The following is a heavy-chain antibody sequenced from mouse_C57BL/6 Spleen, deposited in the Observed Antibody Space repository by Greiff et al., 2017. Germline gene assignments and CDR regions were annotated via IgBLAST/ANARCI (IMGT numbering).Heavy chain of an antibody. J-gene: IGHJ4*01. D-gene: IGHD2-4*01. Sequence: QVQLKQSGAELVRPGASVTLSCKASGYTFTDYEMHWVKQTPVHGLEWIGAIDPETGGTAYNQKFKGKAILTADKSSSTAYMELRSLTSEDSAVYYCTGTDYVDAYAMDYWGQGTSVTVSS. CDR1: GYTFTDYE. V-gene: IGHV1-15*01. CDR3: TGTDYVDAYAMDY. CDR2: IDPETGGT.